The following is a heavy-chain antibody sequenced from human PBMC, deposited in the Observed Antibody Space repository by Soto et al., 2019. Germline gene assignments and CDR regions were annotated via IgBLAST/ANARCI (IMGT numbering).Heavy chain of an antibody. CDR3: ARVISSVLAGNDFDY. V-gene: IGHV4-31*03. Sequence: QVQLQESGPGLVKSSQTLSLTCTVSGGSINSGGYYWSWIRQHPGKGLEWIGYISYSGSTYYNPSLKSRVTISVDTSKNQFSLKLSSVTAADTAVYYCARVISSVLAGNDFDYWGQGTLVTVSS. CDR1: GGSINSGGYY. D-gene: IGHD6-19*01. CDR2: ISYSGST. J-gene: IGHJ4*02.